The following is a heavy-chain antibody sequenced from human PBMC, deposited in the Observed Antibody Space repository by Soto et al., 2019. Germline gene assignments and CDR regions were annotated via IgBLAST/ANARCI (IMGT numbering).Heavy chain of an antibody. CDR3: AKDWGGGSCLDY. V-gene: IGHV3-30*18. J-gene: IGHJ4*02. Sequence: GGSLRLSCAASGFTFSSYGMHWVRQAPGKGLEWVAVKSYDGSNKYYADSVKGRFTISRDNSKNTLYLQMNSLRAEDTAGYYCAKDWGGGSCLDYWGQGTLVTVSS. CDR2: KSYDGSNK. CDR1: GFTFSSYG. D-gene: IGHD2-15*01.